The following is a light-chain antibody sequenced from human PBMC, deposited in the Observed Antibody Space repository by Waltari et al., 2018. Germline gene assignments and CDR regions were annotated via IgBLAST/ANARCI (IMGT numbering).Light chain of an antibody. CDR1: QSISSY. J-gene: IGKJ2*01. CDR3: QQSYSTPST. CDR2: AAS. V-gene: IGKV1-39*01. Sequence: DIQMTQSPSSLSASVGDSIPITCRASQSISSYLNWYQQKPGKAPKLLLYAASSLQSWVPSRFSGSGSGTDFTLTISSLQPEDFATYYCQQSYSTPSTFGQGTKLEIK.